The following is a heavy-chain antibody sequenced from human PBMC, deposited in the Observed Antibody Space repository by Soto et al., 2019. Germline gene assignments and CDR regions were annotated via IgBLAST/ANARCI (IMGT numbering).Heavy chain of an antibody. J-gene: IGHJ5*02. V-gene: IGHV1-69*13. Sequence: SAVKVYCKASGGTFSSYAISCVRQAPGQGLEWMGGIIPIFGTANYAQKFQGRVTITADESTSTAYMELSRLRSEDTAVYYCARERSVDCSGGSCYSRNFWFDPWGQGTMVTVSS. CDR3: ARERSVDCSGGSCYSRNFWFDP. D-gene: IGHD2-15*01. CDR1: GGTFSSYA. CDR2: IIPIFGTA.